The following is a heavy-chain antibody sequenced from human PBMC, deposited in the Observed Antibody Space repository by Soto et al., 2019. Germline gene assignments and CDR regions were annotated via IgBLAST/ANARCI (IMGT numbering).Heavy chain of an antibody. D-gene: IGHD3-22*01. CDR1: GFTFSSYE. J-gene: IGHJ3*02. Sequence: PGGSLRLSCAASGFTFSSYEMNWVRQAPGKGLEWVSYISSSGSTIYYADSVKGRFTISRDNAKNPLYLQMNSLRAEDTAVYYCARFRGYDSSGYMFRPDAFDIWGQGTMVTVSS. CDR2: ISSSGSTI. V-gene: IGHV3-48*03. CDR3: ARFRGYDSSGYMFRPDAFDI.